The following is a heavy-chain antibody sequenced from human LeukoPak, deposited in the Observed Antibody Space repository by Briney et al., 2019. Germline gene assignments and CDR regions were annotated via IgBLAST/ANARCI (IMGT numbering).Heavy chain of an antibody. Sequence: GGSLRLSCAASGFTVSSNYMSWVRQAPGKGLEWVSVIYSGGSTYYADSVKGRFTISRDNSKNTLYLQMNSLRAEDTAVYYCARRIAAAGTEYWGQGTLVTVSS. V-gene: IGHV3-53*01. J-gene: IGHJ4*02. D-gene: IGHD6-13*01. CDR2: IYSGGST. CDR3: ARRIAAAGTEY. CDR1: GFTVSSNY.